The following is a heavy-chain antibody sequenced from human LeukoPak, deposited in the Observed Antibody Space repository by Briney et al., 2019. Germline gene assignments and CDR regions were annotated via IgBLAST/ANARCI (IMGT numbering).Heavy chain of an antibody. J-gene: IGHJ3*02. CDR2: ISDVGTTQ. D-gene: IGHD2-21*02. Sequence: GGSLRLSCAASGFTFGSYELNWVRQAPGKGLEWVSYISDVGTTQHYADSVKGRFTISRDNVKNSVFLQMKSLTAEDTAVYYCARDRSKVTAYDDALDMWGQGTMVIVSS. V-gene: IGHV3-48*03. CDR3: ARDRSKVTAYDDALDM. CDR1: GFTFGSYE.